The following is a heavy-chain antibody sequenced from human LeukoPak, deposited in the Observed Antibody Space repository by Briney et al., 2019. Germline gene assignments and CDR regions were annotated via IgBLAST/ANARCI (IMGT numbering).Heavy chain of an antibody. Sequence: ASVKVSCKASGYTFTSYDINWVRQATGQGLEWMGWMNPNSGNTGYAQKFQGRVTMTRNTSISTAYMELSSLRSEDTAVYYCARAPMVRGVIIYWFDPWGQGTLVTVSS. D-gene: IGHD3-10*01. CDR2: MNPNSGNT. V-gene: IGHV1-8*01. CDR1: GYTFTSYD. CDR3: ARAPMVRGVIIYWFDP. J-gene: IGHJ5*02.